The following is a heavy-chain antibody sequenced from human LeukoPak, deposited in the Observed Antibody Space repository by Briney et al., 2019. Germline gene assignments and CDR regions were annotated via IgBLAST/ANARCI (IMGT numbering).Heavy chain of an antibody. CDR2: ISGSGRST. Sequence: PGGSLRLSCAASGFTFSSYAMNWVRQAPGKGLEWVSAISGSGRSTYYADSVKSRFTISRDNSKNTLYLQMNSLRTEDTAVYYCAKGAPLWFGELWIDYWGQGILVTVSS. V-gene: IGHV3-23*01. J-gene: IGHJ4*02. D-gene: IGHD3-10*01. CDR3: AKGAPLWFGELWIDY. CDR1: GFTFSSYA.